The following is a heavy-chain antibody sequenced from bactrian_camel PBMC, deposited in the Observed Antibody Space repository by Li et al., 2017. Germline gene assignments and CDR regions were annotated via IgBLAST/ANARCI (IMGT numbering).Heavy chain of an antibody. J-gene: IGHJ4*01. D-gene: IGHD2*01. CDR2: LWTGDGAT. V-gene: IGHV3S1*01. Sequence: HVQLVESGGGSVETGGSLRLSCASSGYSYRSNCLAWFRQRPEEAREGVAILWTGDGATFYSHSVKGRFTISHVNANNALHLQMNSLKAEDTAVYYCAADLGWCGSRPLQREFRNWGQGTQVTV. CDR3: AADLGWCGSRPLQREFRN. CDR1: GYSYRSNC.